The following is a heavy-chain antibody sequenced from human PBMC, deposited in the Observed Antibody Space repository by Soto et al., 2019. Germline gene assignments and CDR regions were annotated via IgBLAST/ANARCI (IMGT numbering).Heavy chain of an antibody. CDR3: ASHHSNTIFGVVIPPDV. CDR1: GGSTSSSSYY. J-gene: IGHJ6*04. D-gene: IGHD3-3*01. Sequence: SETLSLTCTVSGGSTSSSSYYWGWIRQPPGKGLEWIGSIYYSGSTYYNTSLKSRVTISVDTSKNLFSLKLSSVTAADTVVYFCASHHSNTIFGVVIPPDVWDKGTTVTVSS. CDR2: IYYSGST. V-gene: IGHV4-39*01.